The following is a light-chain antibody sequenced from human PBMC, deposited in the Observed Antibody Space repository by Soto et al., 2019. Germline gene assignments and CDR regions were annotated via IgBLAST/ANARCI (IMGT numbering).Light chain of an antibody. CDR3: HQYNTYLWT. CDR2: DAS. J-gene: IGKJ1*01. CDR1: QSVGTSS. Sequence: EIVLTQSPGTLSLSPGERATLSCRASQSVGTSSLAWYQQKPGQAPRLLIYDASSRATGIPARFSGSGSGTEFTLTISTLQPDDFATYYCHQYNTYLWTFGQGTKVDIK. V-gene: IGKV3-20*01.